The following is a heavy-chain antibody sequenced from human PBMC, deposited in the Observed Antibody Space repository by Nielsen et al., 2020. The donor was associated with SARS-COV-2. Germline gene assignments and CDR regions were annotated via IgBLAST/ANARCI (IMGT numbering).Heavy chain of an antibody. CDR1: GGTFSSYA. CDR2: IIPILGIA. J-gene: IGHJ4*02. V-gene: IGHV1-69*04. Sequence: LVKVSCKASGGTFSSYAISWVRQAPGQGLEWMGRIIPILGIANYAQKFQGRVTITADKSTSTAYMELSSLRSEDTAVYYCARASRYYGSGSYYTQSHTFDYWGQGTLVTVSS. D-gene: IGHD3-10*01. CDR3: ARASRYYGSGSYYTQSHTFDY.